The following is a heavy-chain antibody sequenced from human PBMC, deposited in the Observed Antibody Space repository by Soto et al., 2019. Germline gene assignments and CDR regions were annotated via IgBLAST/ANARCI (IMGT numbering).Heavy chain of an antibody. CDR3: ARTLIVVVVADYNWFDP. CDR1: GGSISSSSYY. J-gene: IGHJ5*02. D-gene: IGHD2-15*01. CDR2: IYYSGST. V-gene: IGHV4-39*01. Sequence: SETLSLTCTVSGGSISSSSYYWGWIRQPPGKGLEWIGSIYYSGSTYYNPSLKSRVTISVDTSKNQFSLKLSSVTAADTAVYYCARTLIVVVVADYNWFDPWGQGTLVTVS.